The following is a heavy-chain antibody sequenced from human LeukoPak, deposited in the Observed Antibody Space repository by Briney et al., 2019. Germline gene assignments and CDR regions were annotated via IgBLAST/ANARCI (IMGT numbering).Heavy chain of an antibody. V-gene: IGHV3-23*01. J-gene: IGHJ4*02. Sequence: PGGSLRISCAASGFTFSSYAKSWVRQAPGKGLEWVSAISGSGGSTYYADSVKGRFTISRDNSKNTLYLQMNSLRAEDTAVYYCARATFPHDYGDYWGQGTLVTVSS. CDR3: ARATFPHDYGDY. CDR1: GFTFSSYA. CDR2: ISGSGGST.